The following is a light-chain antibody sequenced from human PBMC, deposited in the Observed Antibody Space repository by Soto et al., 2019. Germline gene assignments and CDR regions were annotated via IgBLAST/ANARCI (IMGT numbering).Light chain of an antibody. J-gene: IGLJ1*01. CDR2: DVS. V-gene: IGLV2-14*03. CDR3: SSYTSRSSYV. Sequence: QSALTQLASVSDSPGQSITISCIGISSDIGGFNHVSWHQQHPGKAPKLIIYDVSNRPSGVSNRFSGSKTGNTASLVISGLQAEDEADYYCSSYTSRSSYVFGSGTKGTVL. CDR1: SSDIGGFNH.